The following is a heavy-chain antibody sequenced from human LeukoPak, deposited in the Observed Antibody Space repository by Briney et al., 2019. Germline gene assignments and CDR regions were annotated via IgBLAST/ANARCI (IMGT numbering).Heavy chain of an antibody. V-gene: IGHV4-59*01. Sequence: SETLSLTCAVSGDSINPYYWSWIRQPPGKGLEWIGYIYYSGNTNYNPSLKSRVIISADTSKNQYSLRLSSVTAADTAVYYCASGGVAIPAANNWFAPWGQGTLVTVSS. CDR3: ASGGVAIPAANNWFAP. D-gene: IGHD2-2*01. CDR1: GDSINPYY. CDR2: IYYSGNT. J-gene: IGHJ5*02.